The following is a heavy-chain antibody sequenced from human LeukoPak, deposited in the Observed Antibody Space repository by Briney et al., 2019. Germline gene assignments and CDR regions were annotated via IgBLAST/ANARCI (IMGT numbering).Heavy chain of an antibody. V-gene: IGHV1-18*01. J-gene: IGHJ3*02. Sequence: ASVKVSCKASGYIFTTYGISWVRQAPGQGLEWMGWISGYNDDTNYAQKLQGRVTVTTDTSTSTAYMELRSLTSDDTAVYYCARDRGFSGGSYFDTFDIWGRGTMVTVSS. D-gene: IGHD1-26*01. CDR2: ISGYNDDT. CDR1: GYIFTTYG. CDR3: ARDRGFSGGSYFDTFDI.